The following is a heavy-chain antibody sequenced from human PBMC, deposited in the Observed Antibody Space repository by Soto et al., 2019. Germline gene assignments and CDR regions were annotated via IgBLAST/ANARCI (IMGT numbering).Heavy chain of an antibody. D-gene: IGHD6-25*01. CDR3: ARPLFYPSGDGSGPGAGAFDI. Sequence: PGESLKISCKGSGYSFTSYWIGWVRQMPGKGLEWMGIIYPGDSDTRYSPSFQGQVTISADKSISTAYLQWSSLKASDTAMYCCARPLFYPSGDGSGPGAGAFDIWGQGTMVTVSS. CDR1: GYSFTSYW. J-gene: IGHJ3*02. CDR2: IYPGDSDT. V-gene: IGHV5-51*01.